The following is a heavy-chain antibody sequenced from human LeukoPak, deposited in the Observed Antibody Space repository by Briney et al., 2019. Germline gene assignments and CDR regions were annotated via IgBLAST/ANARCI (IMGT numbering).Heavy chain of an antibody. V-gene: IGHV3-53*01. CDR1: GFTVSSNY. CDR3: ARGDSSSWYYFDY. D-gene: IGHD6-13*01. J-gene: IGHJ4*02. CDR2: IYSGGST. Sequence: GGSLRLSCAASGFTVSSNYMSWVRQAPGKGLEWVSVIYSGGSTYYADSVKGRFTISRDNSKNTLYLQMNSLRAEDTAVYYCARGDSSSWYYFDYWGQGTLVTVSS.